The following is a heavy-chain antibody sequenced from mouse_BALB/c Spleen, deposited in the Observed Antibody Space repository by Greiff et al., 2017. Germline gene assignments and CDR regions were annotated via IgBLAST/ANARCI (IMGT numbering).Heavy chain of an antibody. CDR2: ISYSGST. Sequence: DVKLQESGPGLVKPSQSLSLTCTVTGYSITSDYAWNWIRQFPGNKLEWMGYISYSGSTSYNPSLKSRISITRDTSKNQFFLQLNSVTTEDTATYYCARGNGYDEEAMDYWGQGTSVTVSS. J-gene: IGHJ4*01. V-gene: IGHV3-2*02. D-gene: IGHD2-2*01. CDR1: GYSITSDYA. CDR3: ARGNGYDEEAMDY.